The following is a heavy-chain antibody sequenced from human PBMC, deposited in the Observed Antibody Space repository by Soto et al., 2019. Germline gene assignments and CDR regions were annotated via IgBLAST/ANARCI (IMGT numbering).Heavy chain of an antibody. CDR2: INPNSGGT. D-gene: IGHD4-17*01. V-gene: IGHV1-2*04. Sequence: EASVKVSCKASGYTFTGYYMHWVRQAPGQGLEWMGWINPNSGGTNYAQKFQGWVTMTRDTSISTAYMELSRLRSDDTAVYYCARATTVTTSEPSKDWFDPWGQGTLVTVSS. CDR1: GYTFTGYY. CDR3: ARATTVTTSEPSKDWFDP. J-gene: IGHJ5*02.